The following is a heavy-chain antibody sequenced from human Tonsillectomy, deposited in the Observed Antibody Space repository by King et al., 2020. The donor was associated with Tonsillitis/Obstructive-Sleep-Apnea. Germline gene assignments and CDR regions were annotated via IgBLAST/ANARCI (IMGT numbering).Heavy chain of an antibody. D-gene: IGHD3-10*01. CDR2: INACTGDT. CDR1: GNTFTSLG. Sequence: HLEESGAEVQKPGASVKVSCKASGNTFTSLGIHWVRQAPGQRLEWMGWINACTGDTVYSQKFQGRVTISGDTSASTAYMELSSLRSEDTAVYYCARGGQEYYFDYWGQGTLVTVSS. CDR3: ARGGQEYYFDY. J-gene: IGHJ4*02. V-gene: IGHV1-3*01.